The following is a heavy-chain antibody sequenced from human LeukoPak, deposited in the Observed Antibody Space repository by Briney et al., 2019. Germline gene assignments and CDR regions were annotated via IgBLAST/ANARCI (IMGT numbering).Heavy chain of an antibody. Sequence: GGSLRLSCAASGFNFDEYAMHWVRQAPGKGLEWVSGISWNSGSIGYADSVKGRFTISRDNAKNYLYLQMNCLRAEDTALYYCEKGGSGYYYPIAYWGQGTLVTVSS. D-gene: IGHD3-22*01. J-gene: IGHJ4*02. V-gene: IGHV3-9*01. CDR2: ISWNSGSI. CDR3: EKGGSGYYYPIAY. CDR1: GFNFDEYA.